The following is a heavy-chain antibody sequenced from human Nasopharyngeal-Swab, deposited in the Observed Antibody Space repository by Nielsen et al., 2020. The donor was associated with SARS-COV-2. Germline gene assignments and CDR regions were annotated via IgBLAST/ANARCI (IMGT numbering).Heavy chain of an antibody. V-gene: IGHV3-53*01. CDR3: VRSLRQWLAHDS. CDR1: GSIVSYNY. CDR2: IYAGGDT. J-gene: IGHJ4*02. D-gene: IGHD6-19*01. Sequence: GESLKISCVASGSIVSYNYMSWVRQVPGKGLEWVSVIYAGGDTYYADSVRGRFTISRDKSKNMVYLQMNSLTADDTAVYYCVRSLRQWLAHDSWGQGTLVTVSS.